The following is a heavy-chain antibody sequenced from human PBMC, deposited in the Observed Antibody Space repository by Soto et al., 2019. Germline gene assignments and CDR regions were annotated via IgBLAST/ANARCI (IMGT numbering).Heavy chain of an antibody. J-gene: IGHJ4*02. Sequence: GASVKVSFKASRYPLTSYGMSLVRPAPGQGLEWMGWISAYNGNTNYAQKLQGRVTMTTDTSTSTAYMELRSLRSDETAVYYCARGGYYYDSSGYDYWGQGTMVTVSS. CDR2: ISAYNGNT. V-gene: IGHV1-18*04. CDR1: RYPLTSYG. CDR3: ARGGYYYDSSGYDY. D-gene: IGHD3-22*01.